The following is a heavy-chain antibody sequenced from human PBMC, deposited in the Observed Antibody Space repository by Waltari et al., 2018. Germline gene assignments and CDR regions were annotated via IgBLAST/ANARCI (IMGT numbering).Heavy chain of an antibody. CDR3: ARDNRLASYGNAIDY. V-gene: IGHV4-38-2*02. CDR2: VYHSGSS. CDR1: GYSISSGYY. D-gene: IGHD5-18*01. J-gene: IGHJ4*02. Sequence: QVQLQESGPGLVKPSETLSLTCGVSGYSISSGYYWGWIRQPPGKGLEWIGSVYHSGSSYYNPSLKSRVTISVDTSKNQFSLKPTSVTAADTAVYYCARDNRLASYGNAIDYWGQGTLVTVSS.